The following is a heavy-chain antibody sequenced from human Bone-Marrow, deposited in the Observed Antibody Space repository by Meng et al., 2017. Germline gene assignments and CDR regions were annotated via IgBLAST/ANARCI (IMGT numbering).Heavy chain of an antibody. V-gene: IGHV4-61*02. CDR2: IYTSGST. D-gene: IGHD3-22*01. J-gene: IGHJ4*02. CDR1: GGSISSGSYY. Sequence: SETLSLTCTVSGGSISSGSYYWSWIRQPAGKGLEWIGRIYTSGSTNYNPSLKSRVTISVDTSKNQFSLKLSSVTAADTAVYYCAREGSYYYDSSGYTSPFDYWGQGTLVTVSS. CDR3: AREGSYYYDSSGYTSPFDY.